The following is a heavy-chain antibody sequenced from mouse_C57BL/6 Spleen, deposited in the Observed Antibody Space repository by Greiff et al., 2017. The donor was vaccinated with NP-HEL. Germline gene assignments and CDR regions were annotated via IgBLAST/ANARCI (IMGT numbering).Heavy chain of an antibody. CDR3: TPYYSYYFDY. CDR1: GYTFTDYE. CDR2: IDPETGGT. V-gene: IGHV1-15*01. D-gene: IGHD1-1*01. Sequence: QVQLKQSGAELVRPGASVTLSCKASGYTFTDYEMHWVKQTPVHGLEWIGAIDPETGGTAYNQKFKGKAILTADKSSSTAYMELRRLTSEDSAVNYCTPYYSYYFDYWGQGTTLTVSS. J-gene: IGHJ2*01.